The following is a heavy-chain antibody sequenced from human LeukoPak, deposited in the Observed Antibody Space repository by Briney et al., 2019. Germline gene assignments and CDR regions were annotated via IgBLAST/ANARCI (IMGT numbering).Heavy chain of an antibody. CDR3: ARVSCDTSGHKINFDY. CDR2: MNPNSGEA. Sequence: ASVKVSCKASGYSFPSYDINWVRQATGQGLEGMGGMNPNSGEAAYAQKFQGRVTITRDTSISTAYMELSSLRSEDTAVYYCARVSCDTSGHKINFDYWGHGTLVTVSS. CDR1: GYSFPSYD. V-gene: IGHV1-8*01. J-gene: IGHJ4*01. D-gene: IGHD3-22*01.